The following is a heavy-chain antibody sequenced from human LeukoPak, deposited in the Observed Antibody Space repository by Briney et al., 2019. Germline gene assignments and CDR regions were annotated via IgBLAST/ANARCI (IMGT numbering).Heavy chain of an antibody. CDR1: GFTFSSYG. CDR2: IRYDGSNK. D-gene: IGHD2-2*01. CDR3: AKDPWNLGYCSSTSCYVRDRNYYGMDV. V-gene: IGHV3-30*02. Sequence: GGSLRLSCAASGFTFSSYGMHWVRQAPGKGLEWVAFIRYDGSNKYSADSVKGRFTISRDNSKNTLYLQMNSLRAEDTAVYYCAKDPWNLGYCSSTSCYVRDRNYYGMDVWGQGTTVTVSS. J-gene: IGHJ6*02.